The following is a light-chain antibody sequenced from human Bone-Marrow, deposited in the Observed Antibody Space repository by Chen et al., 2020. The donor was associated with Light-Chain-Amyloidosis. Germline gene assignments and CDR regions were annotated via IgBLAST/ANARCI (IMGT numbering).Light chain of an antibody. CDR2: EVT. V-gene: IGLV2-14*01. CDR1: SSDVGGDNH. CDR3: SSYTITNTLV. Sequence: QSALTQPASVSGSPGQSITISCTGTSSDVGGDNHVSWYQQHPDKAPKLMIYEVTNRPSWVPDRFSGSKSDNTASLTISRLQTADEADYFCSSYTITNTLVFGSGTRVTV. J-gene: IGLJ1*01.